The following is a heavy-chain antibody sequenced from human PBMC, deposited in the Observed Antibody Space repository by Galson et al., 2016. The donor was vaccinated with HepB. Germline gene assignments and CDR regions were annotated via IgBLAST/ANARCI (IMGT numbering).Heavy chain of an antibody. D-gene: IGHD3-3*02. J-gene: IGHJ2*01. CDR1: GFTFSSYW. Sequence: SLRLSCAASGFTFSSYWMHWVRQAPGKGLVWVSRINGGGSSTNYADSVKGRFTISRDNAKNTLYLQMNSLRVEDTAVFYCVRGHFSGWYFDLWGRGTLVTVSS. CDR2: INGGGSST. V-gene: IGHV3-74*01. CDR3: VRGHFSGWYFDL.